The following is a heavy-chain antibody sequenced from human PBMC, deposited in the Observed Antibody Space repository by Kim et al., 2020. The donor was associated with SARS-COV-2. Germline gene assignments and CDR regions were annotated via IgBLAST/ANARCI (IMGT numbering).Heavy chain of an antibody. CDR1: GGSISSSNW. CDR2: IYHSGST. J-gene: IGHJ4*02. Sequence: SETLSLTCAVSGGSISSSNWWSWVRQPPGKGLEWIGEIYHSGSTNYNPSLKSRVTISVDKSKNQFSLKLSSVTAADTAVYYCARGRGYYGSGSLIGWGQGTLVTVSS. D-gene: IGHD3-10*01. V-gene: IGHV4-4*02. CDR3: ARGRGYYGSGSLIG.